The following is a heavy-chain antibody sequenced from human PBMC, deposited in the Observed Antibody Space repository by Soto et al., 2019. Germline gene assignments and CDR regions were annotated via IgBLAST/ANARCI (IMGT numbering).Heavy chain of an antibody. CDR2: IKTDGSYT. D-gene: IGHD1-26*01. CDR1: GFTFRNHW. Sequence: EDQLVESGGGLVQPGGSLRLSCAASGFTFRNHWMHWVSQAPGQGPEGVSRIKTDGSYTDYADSVNGRFTISRDNAGNTLYLQMNSLTVEDTAMYFCERPRGKSSSGFNLWGQGRMVTVSS. CDR3: ERPRGKSSSGFNL. J-gene: IGHJ3*01. V-gene: IGHV3-74*01.